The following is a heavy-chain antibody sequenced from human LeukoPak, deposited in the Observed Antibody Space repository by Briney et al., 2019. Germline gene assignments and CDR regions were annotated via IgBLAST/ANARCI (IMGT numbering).Heavy chain of an antibody. CDR3: ARLDYALDP. V-gene: IGHV3-49*04. J-gene: IGHJ5*02. Sequence: PGGSLRLSCTASGFTFGDYALSWVRQAPGKGLEWIGCIRSKTYGGTAEYAASVKGRFTVSRDDSKSIAYLQMNSLKTEDTAVYYCARLDYALDPWGQGTLVTVSS. CDR2: IRSKTYGGTA. CDR1: GFTFGDYA. D-gene: IGHD3-16*01.